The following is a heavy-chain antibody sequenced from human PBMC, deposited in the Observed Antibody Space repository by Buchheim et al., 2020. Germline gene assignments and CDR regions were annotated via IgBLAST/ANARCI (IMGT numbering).Heavy chain of an antibody. Sequence: QVQLVESGGGVVQPGRSLRLSCAASGFTFSSSGMHWVRQAPGKGLEWLAFISYDGSNKYYADSVKGRFTISRDNSKNTLYRQMSSLRAEDTAVYYCAKDLLVGYCSGGSCYSGLDYWGQGTL. J-gene: IGHJ4*02. D-gene: IGHD2-15*01. CDR3: AKDLLVGYCSGGSCYSGLDY. CDR2: ISYDGSNK. CDR1: GFTFSSSG. V-gene: IGHV3-30*18.